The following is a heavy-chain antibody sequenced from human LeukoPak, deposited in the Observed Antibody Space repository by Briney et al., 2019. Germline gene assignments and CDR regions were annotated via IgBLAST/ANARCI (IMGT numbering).Heavy chain of an antibody. J-gene: IGHJ4*02. CDR1: GFTFSSYE. V-gene: IGHV3-53*01. CDR3: ARGYDSSGYRTPFDY. Sequence: GGSLRLSCAASGFTFSSYEVNWVRQAPGKGLEWVSVIYSGGSTYYADSVKGRFTITRDNSKNTLYLQMNSLRAEDTAVYYCARGYDSSGYRTPFDYWGQGTLVTVSS. D-gene: IGHD3-22*01. CDR2: IYSGGST.